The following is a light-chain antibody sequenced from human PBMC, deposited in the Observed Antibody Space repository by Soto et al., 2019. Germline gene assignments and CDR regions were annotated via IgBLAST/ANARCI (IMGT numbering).Light chain of an antibody. J-gene: IGKJ1*01. CDR1: QIVYSNY. Sequence: EIVLTQSPGTLSLSPGEIATLSFRASQIVYSNYLNWFQQKPGQAPRLLIYEASSRATGIPDRFSGSGSGTDFTLTISRLEPEDFAVYYCQQYGNSRTFGQGTKVDIK. CDR2: EAS. CDR3: QQYGNSRT. V-gene: IGKV3-20*01.